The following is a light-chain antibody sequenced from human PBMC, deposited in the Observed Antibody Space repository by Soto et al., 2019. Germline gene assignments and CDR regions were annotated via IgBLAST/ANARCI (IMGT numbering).Light chain of an antibody. J-gene: IGKJ1*01. CDR1: QSVSSSY. V-gene: IGKV3-20*01. CDR3: QQYGSSPWT. Sequence: EIVLTQSPGTLSLSPGERATLSCRASQSVSSSYLAWYQQKPGQAPRLLIYGASSSATGIPDRFSGSGSGTDFTLTISRLEPEDFAVYYCQQYGSSPWTVGQGTKVDIK. CDR2: GAS.